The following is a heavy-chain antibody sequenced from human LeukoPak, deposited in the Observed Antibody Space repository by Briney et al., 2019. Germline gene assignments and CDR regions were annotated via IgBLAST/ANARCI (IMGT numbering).Heavy chain of an antibody. J-gene: IGHJ3*02. CDR1: GYTFSSYS. CDR3: ARSYGVSDALDI. CDR2: ISSSSSYI. Sequence: PGGSLRLSCAGSGYTFSSYSMNWVRQAPGKGLEWVSSISSSSSYIYYADSVKGRFTISRDNAKNSLYLQMNSLRAEDTAVYYCARSYGVSDALDIWGPGTMVTVSS. V-gene: IGHV3-21*01. D-gene: IGHD1-26*01.